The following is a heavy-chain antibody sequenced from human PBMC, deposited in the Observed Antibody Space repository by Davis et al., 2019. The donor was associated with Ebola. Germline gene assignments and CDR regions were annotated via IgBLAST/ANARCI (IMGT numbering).Heavy chain of an antibody. CDR1: GGSFSGYY. D-gene: IGHD3-10*01. Sequence: MPSETLSLTCGVYGGSFSGYYWSWIRQPPGKGLEWIGEINHSGSTNYNPSLKSRVTISVDTSKNQFSLKLNSVTAADTAVFYCARSNYGSGSYDSWGQGALVTVSS. CDR3: ARSNYGSGSYDS. CDR2: INHSGST. J-gene: IGHJ5*01. V-gene: IGHV4-34*01.